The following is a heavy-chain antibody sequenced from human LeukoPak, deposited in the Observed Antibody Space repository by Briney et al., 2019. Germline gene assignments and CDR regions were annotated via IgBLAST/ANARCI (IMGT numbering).Heavy chain of an antibody. V-gene: IGHV1-2*02. CDR1: GYTFTGYY. Sequence: ASVTVSCKASGYTFTGYYMHWVRQAPGQGLEWMGWINPNSGGTNHAQKFQGRVTMTRDTSISTAYMELSRLRSDDTAVYYCARDLLRYYYGSGSLPTCYGMDVWGQGTTVTVSS. CDR3: ARDLLRYYYGSGSLPTCYGMDV. CDR2: INPNSGGT. J-gene: IGHJ6*02. D-gene: IGHD3-10*01.